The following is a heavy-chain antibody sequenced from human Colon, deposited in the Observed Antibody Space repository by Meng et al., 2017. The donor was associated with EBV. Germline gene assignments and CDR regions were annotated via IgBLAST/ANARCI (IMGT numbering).Heavy chain of an antibody. CDR2: IYYSGST. CDR1: GYSISSSNW. CDR3: ARVSSGWDYFDY. D-gene: IGHD6-19*01. J-gene: IGHJ4*02. V-gene: IGHV4-28*03. Sequence: QGQRQEPGPGLVKPSDTLSLTCAVSGYSISSSNWWGWIRQPPGKGLEWIGYIYYSGSTYYNPSLKSRVTMSVDTSKNQFSLNLRSVTAADTAVYYCARVSSGWDYFDYWGQGTLVTVSS.